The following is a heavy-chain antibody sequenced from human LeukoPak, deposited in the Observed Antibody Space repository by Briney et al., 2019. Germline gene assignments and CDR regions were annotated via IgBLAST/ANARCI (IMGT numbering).Heavy chain of an antibody. V-gene: IGHV1-69*05. J-gene: IGHJ4*02. CDR1: GGTFSSYA. CDR2: IIPIFGTA. D-gene: IGHD6-19*01. Sequence: SVKVSCKASGGTFSSYAISWVRQASGQGLEWMGGIIPIFGTANYAQKFQGRVTITTDESTSTAYMELSSLRSEDTAVYYCARTDYHGSGWYGDFDYWGQGTLVTVSS. CDR3: ARTDYHGSGWYGDFDY.